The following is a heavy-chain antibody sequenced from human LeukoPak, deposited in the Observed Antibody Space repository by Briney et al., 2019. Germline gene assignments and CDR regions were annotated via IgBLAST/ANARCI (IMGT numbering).Heavy chain of an antibody. Sequence: GSLRLSCAASGFTFSSYSMNWVRQAPGKGLEWVSSISSSSSYIYYADSVKGRFTISRDNAKNSLYLQMNSLRAEDTAVYYCARVSGPSWFDPWGQGTLVTVCS. V-gene: IGHV3-21*01. CDR2: ISSSSSYI. D-gene: IGHD3-3*01. CDR1: GFTFSSYS. CDR3: ARVSGPSWFDP. J-gene: IGHJ5*02.